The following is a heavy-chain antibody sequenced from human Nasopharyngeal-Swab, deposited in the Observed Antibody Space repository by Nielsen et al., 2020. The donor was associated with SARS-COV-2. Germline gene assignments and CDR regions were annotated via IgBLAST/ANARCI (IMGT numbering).Heavy chain of an antibody. D-gene: IGHD3-3*01. CDR2: IYYGGST. J-gene: IGHJ5*02. Sequence: GSLRLSCTVSGGSISSYYWSWIRQPPGKGLEWIGYIYYGGSTNYNPPLKSRVTISVDTSKNQFSLKLSSVTAADTAVYYCARGPGRITIFGVVIDSRGWFDPWGQGTLVTVSS. V-gene: IGHV4-59*01. CDR1: GGSISSYY. CDR3: ARGPGRITIFGVVIDSRGWFDP.